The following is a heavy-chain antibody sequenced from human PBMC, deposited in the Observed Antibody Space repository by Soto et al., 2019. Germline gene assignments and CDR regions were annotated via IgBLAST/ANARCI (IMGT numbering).Heavy chain of an antibody. D-gene: IGHD2-2*01. CDR2: INHSGST. Sequence: PSETLSLTCAVYCGSFIGYYWSWIRQPPGKGLEWIGEINHSGSTNYNPSLKSRVTISVDTSKNQFSLKLSSVTAADTAVYYCARLVDPGHFDYWGQGTLVTVSS. J-gene: IGHJ4*02. CDR1: CGSFIGYY. V-gene: IGHV4-34*01. CDR3: ARLVDPGHFDY.